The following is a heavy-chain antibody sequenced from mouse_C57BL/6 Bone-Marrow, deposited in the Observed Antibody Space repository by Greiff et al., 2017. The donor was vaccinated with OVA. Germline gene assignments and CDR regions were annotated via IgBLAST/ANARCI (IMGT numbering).Heavy chain of an antibody. J-gene: IGHJ2*01. CDR3: AKHRGRGEFDD. CDR1: GFSLTSSG. Sequence: QVQLQQSGPGLVAPSQSLSITCTVSGFSLTSSGVDWVRQPPGKGLEWIGVIWGGGRTNYTSALVSGLSISKDNSNSQVFLKMNSLQTEDTAMYYCAKHRGRGEFDDWGKGTTLTVSS. D-gene: IGHD3-1*01. CDR2: IWGGGRT. V-gene: IGHV2-9*01.